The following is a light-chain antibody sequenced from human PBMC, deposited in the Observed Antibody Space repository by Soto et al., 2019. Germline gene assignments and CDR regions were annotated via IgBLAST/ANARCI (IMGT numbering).Light chain of an antibody. CDR1: SSDVGSYNL. J-gene: IGLJ2*01. Sequence: QSALTQPASVSGSPGQSITISCTGTSSDVGSYNLVSWYQQQPGKAPKLIIFESNKRPSGVSNRFSGSKSGNTASLTISGLQTEDEADYHCCSYAGSDNVIFGGGTKLTVL. CDR3: CSYAGSDNVI. V-gene: IGLV2-23*01. CDR2: ESN.